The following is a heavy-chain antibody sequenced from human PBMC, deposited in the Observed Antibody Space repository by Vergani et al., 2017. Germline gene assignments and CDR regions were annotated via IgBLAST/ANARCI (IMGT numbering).Heavy chain of an antibody. CDR3: ARDLFGYCSGGSCYLDY. J-gene: IGHJ4*02. Sequence: EVQLVQSGAEVKKPGATMKISCKVSGYTFTDHYMHWVKQAPGKGLEWMGLVDPEDGETIYAEKFKGRVTIAADTSTDTAHLELSSLRSEDTAVYYCARDLFGYCSGGSCYLDYWGQGTLVTVSS. V-gene: IGHV1-69-2*01. D-gene: IGHD2-15*01. CDR1: GYTFTDHY. CDR2: VDPEDGET.